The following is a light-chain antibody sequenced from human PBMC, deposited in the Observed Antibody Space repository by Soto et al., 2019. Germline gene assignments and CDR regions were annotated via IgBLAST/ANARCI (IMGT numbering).Light chain of an antibody. CDR2: EVS. Sequence: QSALTQPASVSGSPGQSITISCTGTSSDVGGYNYVSWYQQHPGKAPKLMIYEVSNRPSGVSNRFSGSKSGNTASLTISGLQAEDEADYYCSSYTSRSNLDYVFGSGTKLTVL. CDR3: SSYTSRSNLDYV. J-gene: IGLJ1*01. V-gene: IGLV2-14*01. CDR1: SSDVGGYNY.